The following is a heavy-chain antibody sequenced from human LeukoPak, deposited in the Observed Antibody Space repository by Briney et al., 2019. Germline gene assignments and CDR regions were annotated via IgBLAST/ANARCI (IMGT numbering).Heavy chain of an antibody. D-gene: IGHD6-19*01. CDR2: ISSSSSYI. J-gene: IGHJ4*02. CDR3: ARGTVAGTNFDY. V-gene: IGHV3-21*01. CDR1: GFTFSSYS. Sequence: GGSLRLSCAASGFTFSSYSMNWVRQAPGKGLEWVSSISSSSSYIYYADSVKGRFTISRDNAKNSLYLQMNSLRAEDTAVYYCARGTVAGTNFDYWGQGTLVTVPS.